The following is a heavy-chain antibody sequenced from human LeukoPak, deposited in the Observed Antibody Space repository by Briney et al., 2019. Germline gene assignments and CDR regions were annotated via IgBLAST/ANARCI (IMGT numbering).Heavy chain of an antibody. V-gene: IGHV4-34*01. D-gene: IGHD6-19*01. CDR3: ARDRRAVAGTVN. CDR2: INHSGST. Sequence: SETLSLTCAVYGGSFSGYYWSWIRQPPGRGLEWIGEINHSGSTNYNPSLKSRVTISLDTSKNQFSLRLSSVTAADTAVYYCARDRRAVAGTVNWGQGNLVTVSS. CDR1: GGSFSGYY. J-gene: IGHJ4*02.